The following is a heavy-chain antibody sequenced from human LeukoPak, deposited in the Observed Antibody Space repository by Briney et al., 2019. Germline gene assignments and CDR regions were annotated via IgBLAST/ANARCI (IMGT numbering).Heavy chain of an antibody. J-gene: IGHJ6*02. V-gene: IGHV1-46*01. CDR2: INPSGGST. CDR1: GYTFTSYY. Sequence: GASVKVSCKASGYTFTSYYMHWVRQAPGQGLEWMGIINPSGGSTSYAQKFQGRVTMTRDTSTSTVYMELSSLRSEDTAVYYCARDFVDTAPLHRPREYYGMDVWGQGTTVTVSS. CDR3: ARDFVDTAPLHRPREYYGMDV. D-gene: IGHD5-18*01.